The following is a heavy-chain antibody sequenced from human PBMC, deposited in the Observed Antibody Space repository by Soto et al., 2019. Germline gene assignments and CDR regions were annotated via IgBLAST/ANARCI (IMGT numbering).Heavy chain of an antibody. J-gene: IGHJ6*02. Sequence: GESLKISCKGSGYSLTSYWIGWVRQMPGKGLEWMGIIYPGDSDTRYSPSFQGQVTISADKSISTAYLQWSSLKASDTAMYYCVRHYCSSTSCYPVYYYYYGMDVWGQGTTVTVSS. V-gene: IGHV5-51*01. D-gene: IGHD2-2*01. CDR2: IYPGDSDT. CDR1: GYSLTSYW. CDR3: VRHYCSSTSCYPVYYYYYGMDV.